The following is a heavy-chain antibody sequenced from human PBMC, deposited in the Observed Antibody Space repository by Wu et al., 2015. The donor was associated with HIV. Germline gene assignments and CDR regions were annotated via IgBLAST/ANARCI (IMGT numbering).Heavy chain of an antibody. D-gene: IGHD1-1*01. CDR2: INPNSGGT. CDR3: ARGWNDGVRGGSMGLRPDY. J-gene: IGHJ4*02. V-gene: IGHV1-2*02. CDR1: GYTFTGYY. Sequence: QVQLVQSGAEVKKPGASVKVSCKASGYTFTGYYMHWVRQAPGQGLEWMGWINPNSGGTNYAQKFQGRVTMTRDTSISTAYMELSRLRSDDTAVYYCARGWNDGVRGGSMGLRPDYWGQGTLVTVSS.